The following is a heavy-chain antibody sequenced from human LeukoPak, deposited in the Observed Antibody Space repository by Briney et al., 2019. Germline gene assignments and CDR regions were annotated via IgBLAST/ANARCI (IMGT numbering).Heavy chain of an antibody. CDR1: GFTFSSYA. D-gene: IGHD6-13*01. Sequence: GGSLRLPCAASGFTFSSYAMSWVRQAPGKGLEWVSAISGSGGSTYYADSVKGRFTISRDNSKNTLYLQMNSLRAEDTAVYYCAKAYSSSWYGWFDPWGQGTLVTVSS. V-gene: IGHV3-23*01. J-gene: IGHJ5*02. CDR3: AKAYSSSWYGWFDP. CDR2: ISGSGGST.